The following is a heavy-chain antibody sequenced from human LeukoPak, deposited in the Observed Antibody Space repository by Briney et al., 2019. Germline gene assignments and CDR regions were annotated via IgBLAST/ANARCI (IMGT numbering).Heavy chain of an antibody. CDR2: IYYRGST. V-gene: IGHV4-39*01. Sequence: PSETLSLTCTVSGGSISSSSFYRGWIRQPPGKGLEWIGSIYYRGSTYYNPSLKSRVTISVDMSENQVSLKLRSVTAADTAVYYCTEFYFDRSGYADYWGQGTLVTVSS. D-gene: IGHD3-22*01. CDR1: GGSISSSSFY. J-gene: IGHJ4*02. CDR3: TEFYFDRSGYADY.